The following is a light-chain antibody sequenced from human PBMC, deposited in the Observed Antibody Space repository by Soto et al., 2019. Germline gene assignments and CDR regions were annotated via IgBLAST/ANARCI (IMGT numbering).Light chain of an antibody. CDR1: ESVSSSY. V-gene: IGKV3-20*01. Sequence: DIVLTQSPGPLSLSPGERATLSCRASESVSSSYLAWYQQKPGQAPSLLIYGASSRATGIPDRFSGSGSGTDFTLTISRLEPEDFAVYYCQQYGSSPGFTFGPGTTVDIK. CDR2: GAS. CDR3: QQYGSSPGFT. J-gene: IGKJ3*01.